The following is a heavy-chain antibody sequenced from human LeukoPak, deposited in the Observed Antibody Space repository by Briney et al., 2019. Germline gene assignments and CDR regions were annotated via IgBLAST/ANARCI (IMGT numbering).Heavy chain of an antibody. D-gene: IGHD2-15*01. CDR3: ARGPLEYCSGGTCYSGRNWFDP. V-gene: IGHV1-2*02. CDR1: GYILTDYY. J-gene: IGHJ5*02. Sequence: ASVKVSCKASGYILTDYYMHWVRQAPGQGLEWMGWINPNSGDTDYAQKFQGRVTMTRDTSISTVYMELRRLRYDDTAAYYCARGPLEYCSGGTCYSGRNWFDPWGQGTLVTVSS. CDR2: INPNSGDT.